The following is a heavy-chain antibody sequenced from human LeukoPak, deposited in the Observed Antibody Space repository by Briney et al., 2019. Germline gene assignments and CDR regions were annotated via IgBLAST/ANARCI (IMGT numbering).Heavy chain of an antibody. D-gene: IGHD6-6*01. CDR2: IWYGGSNK. J-gene: IGHJ4*02. V-gene: IGHV3-33*08. Sequence: GRSLRLSCAASGFTFSSYAMHWVRQAPGKGLEWVAVIWYGGSNKYYADSVKGRFTISRDNSKNTLYLQMNSLRAEDTAVYYCARDARRYSSSSYFDYWGQGTLVTVSS. CDR3: ARDARRYSSSSYFDY. CDR1: GFTFSSYA.